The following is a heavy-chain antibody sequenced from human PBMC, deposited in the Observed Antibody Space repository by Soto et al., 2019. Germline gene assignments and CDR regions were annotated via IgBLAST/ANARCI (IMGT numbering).Heavy chain of an antibody. CDR3: AREGALPTFAIDV. CDR1: GGSFSGYY. J-gene: IGHJ6*02. Sequence: SETLSLTCAVYGGSFSGYYWSWIRQPPGKGLEWIGEINHSGSTNYNPSLKSRVTISVDTSKNQFSLKLSSVTAADTAVYYCAREGALPTFAIDVWGQGTTVTVSS. D-gene: IGHD1-26*01. CDR2: INHSGST. V-gene: IGHV4-34*01.